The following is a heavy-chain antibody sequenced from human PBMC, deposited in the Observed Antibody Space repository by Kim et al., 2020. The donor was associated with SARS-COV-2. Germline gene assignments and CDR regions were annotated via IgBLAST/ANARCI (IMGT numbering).Heavy chain of an antibody. CDR2: LYSGGTT. CDR3: ARGGYYDGSVYRCYFDY. V-gene: IGHV3-66*01. J-gene: IGHJ4*02. D-gene: IGHD3-22*01. Sequence: GGSLRLSCAASGFSVSNNYMHWVRQAPGKGLEWVSILYSGGTTYYADSVKVRFTIFRDNSKNTLFLQMNSLRAEDTASYYCARGGYYDGSVYRCYFDYWGQGIRVTVSS. CDR1: GFSVSNNY.